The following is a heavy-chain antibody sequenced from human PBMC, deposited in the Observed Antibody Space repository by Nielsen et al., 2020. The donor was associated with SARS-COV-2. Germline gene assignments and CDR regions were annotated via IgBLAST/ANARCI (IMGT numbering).Heavy chain of an antibody. J-gene: IGHJ6*02. CDR1: GGSFSGYY. V-gene: IGHV4-34*01. CDR2: INHSGST. Sequence: SETLSLTCAIYGGSFSGYYWSWIRQPPGKGLEWIGEINHSGSTNYNPSLKSRVTISVDTSKNQFSLKLSSVTAADTAVYYCAREKGSYGPAGYGMDVWGQGTTVTVSS. D-gene: IGHD3-16*01. CDR3: AREKGSYGPAGYGMDV.